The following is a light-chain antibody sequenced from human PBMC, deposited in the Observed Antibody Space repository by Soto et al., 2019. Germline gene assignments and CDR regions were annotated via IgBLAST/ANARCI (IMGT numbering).Light chain of an antibody. V-gene: IGKV3-15*01. Sequence: EIVLTQSPATLSLSPGERATLSCRASQSVSSSFLAWYQQKPGQAPRLLIYGASTRATGIPARFSGSGSGTEFTLTISSLQSEDFAVYYCQQYNNWPRITFGQGTRLEIK. J-gene: IGKJ5*01. CDR3: QQYNNWPRIT. CDR2: GAS. CDR1: QSVSSS.